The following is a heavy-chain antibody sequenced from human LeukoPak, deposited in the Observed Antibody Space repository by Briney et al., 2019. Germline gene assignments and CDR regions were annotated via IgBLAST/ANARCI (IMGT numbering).Heavy chain of an antibody. CDR3: ARRASGSYPDYFDS. CDR2: IHYSGST. J-gene: IGHJ4*02. CDR1: GGSSSGYY. V-gene: IGHV4-59*08. Sequence: PSETLSLTCTISGGSSSGYYWSWIRQPPGKGLEWIGYIHYSGSTNYNPSLKSRATISLDTSKNQVSLKLTSVTAADTAVYYCARRASGSYPDYFDSWGQGTLVTVSS. D-gene: IGHD1-26*01.